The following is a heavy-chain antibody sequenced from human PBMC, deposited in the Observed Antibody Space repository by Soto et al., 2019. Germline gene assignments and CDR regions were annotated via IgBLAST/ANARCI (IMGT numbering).Heavy chain of an antibody. Sequence: EVQLVESGGGLVKPGGSLRLSCEASGFTFSSNSMNWVRQAPGKGLGWASSISASSSYIYYADSVKGRFTVSRDNAKNSLYLQINSLRDEDTAVYYCARGSIVATSLTPFDFWGQGTLVIVSS. D-gene: IGHD5-12*01. CDR1: GFTFSSNS. J-gene: IGHJ4*02. CDR2: ISASSSYI. CDR3: ARGSIVATSLTPFDF. V-gene: IGHV3-21*01.